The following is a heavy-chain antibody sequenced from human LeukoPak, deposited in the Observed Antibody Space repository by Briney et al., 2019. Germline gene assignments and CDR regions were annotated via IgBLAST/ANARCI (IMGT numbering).Heavy chain of an antibody. D-gene: IGHD3-22*01. CDR2: MNPNSGNT. Sequence: ASVKVSCKASGYTFTSYDINWVRQATGQGLEWMGWMNPNSGNTGYAQKFQGRVTMTRNTSISTAYMELSSLRSEDTAVYYCARQNPYYYDSSGYYYLYYFDYWGQGTLVTVSS. CDR3: ARQNPYYYDSSGYYYLYYFDY. CDR1: GYTFTSYD. J-gene: IGHJ4*02. V-gene: IGHV1-8*01.